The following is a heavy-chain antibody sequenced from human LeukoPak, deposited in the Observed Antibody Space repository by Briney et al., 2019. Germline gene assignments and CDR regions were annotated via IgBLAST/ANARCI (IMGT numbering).Heavy chain of an antibody. V-gene: IGHV4-34*01. CDR2: INHSGST. D-gene: IGHD4/OR15-4a*01. CDR1: GGSFSGYY. J-gene: IGHJ6*02. CDR3: GRHQTMYYGMDV. Sequence: SETLSLTCAVYGGSFSGYYWSWIRQPPGKGLEWIGEINHSGSTNYNPSLKSRVTMSVDTSKNQFSLKLSSVTAADTAMYYCGRHQTMYYGMDVWGQGTAVTVSS.